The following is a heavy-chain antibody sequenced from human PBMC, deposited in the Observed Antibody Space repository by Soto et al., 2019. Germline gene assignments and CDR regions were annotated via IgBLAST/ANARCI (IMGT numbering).Heavy chain of an antibody. V-gene: IGHV3-23*01. CDR2: ISRSGANI. CDR1: GFTFNSYA. D-gene: IGHD3-22*01. CDR3: AKDRFLHYDSSCYVFDY. Sequence: EVQLLESGGGLVQPGGSLRLSCAASGFTFNSYAMTWVRQAPGKGLEWVSAISRSGANIYYAKSEEGLFIISRDNSKNTNYLQMNGPTVDDTAVYYGAKDRFLHYDSSCYVFDYWGQGTLVTVSS. J-gene: IGHJ4*02.